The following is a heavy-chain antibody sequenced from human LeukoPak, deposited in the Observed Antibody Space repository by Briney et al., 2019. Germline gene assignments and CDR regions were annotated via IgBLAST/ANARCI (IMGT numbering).Heavy chain of an antibody. V-gene: IGHV4-59*11. CDR3: ARLVNYGYSDY. Sequence: SETLSLTCTVSGGSTSGRYWTWIRQPPGKGLEWIGYIHYDGRTNYNPYFKSRVIISLDTSNNQFSLNLKSVTAADTAAYYCARLVNYGYSDYWGQGTLVTVSS. D-gene: IGHD3-22*01. CDR2: IHYDGRT. J-gene: IGHJ4*02. CDR1: GGSTSGRY.